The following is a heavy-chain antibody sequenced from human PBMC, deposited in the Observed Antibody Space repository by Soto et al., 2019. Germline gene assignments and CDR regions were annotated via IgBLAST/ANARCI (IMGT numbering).Heavy chain of an antibody. D-gene: IGHD3-9*01. CDR3: AKVMPYYDILTGYPVGEYYFDY. J-gene: IGHJ4*02. CDR2: ISWNSGSI. V-gene: IGHV3-9*01. CDR1: GFTFDDYV. Sequence: EVQLVESGGGLVQPGRSLRLSCAASGFTFDDYVMHWVRQAPGKGLEWVSGISWNSGSIGYADSVKGRFTISRDNAKNSLYLQMNSRRAEDTALYYCAKVMPYYDILTGYPVGEYYFDYWGQGTLVTVSS.